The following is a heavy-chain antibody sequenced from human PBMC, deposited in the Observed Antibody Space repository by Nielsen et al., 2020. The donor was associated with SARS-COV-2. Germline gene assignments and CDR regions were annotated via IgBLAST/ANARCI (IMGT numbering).Heavy chain of an antibody. CDR2: IYFTGAT. V-gene: IGHV4-31*03. D-gene: IGHD6-13*01. Sequence: SETLSLTCTVSGDSISYGGNYWHWIRQHPGKGLEWIGYIYFTGATSYNPSLKSRVILSLDTSKNHFSLKLTSVTAADTAVYYCARDRWQQLVPTYWGQGTLVTVSS. CDR1: GDSISYGGNY. CDR3: ARDRWQQLVPTY. J-gene: IGHJ4*02.